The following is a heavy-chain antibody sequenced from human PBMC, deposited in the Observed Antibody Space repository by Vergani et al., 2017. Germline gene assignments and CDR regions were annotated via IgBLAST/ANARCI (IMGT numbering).Heavy chain of an antibody. Sequence: EVQLVESGGGVVRPGGSLRLSCAASGFTFDDYGMSWVRQAPGKGLEWVSGISGSGGSTYYADSVKGRFTISRDNSKNTLYLQMNSLRAEDTAVYYCAKDFGGGYGVIVYFDYWGQGTLVTVSS. CDR3: AKDFGGGYGVIVYFDY. CDR2: ISGSGGST. CDR1: GFTFDDYG. V-gene: IGHV3-23*04. J-gene: IGHJ4*02. D-gene: IGHD3-16*01.